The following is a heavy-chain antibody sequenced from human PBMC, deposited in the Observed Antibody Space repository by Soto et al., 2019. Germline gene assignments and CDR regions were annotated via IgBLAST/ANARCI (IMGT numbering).Heavy chain of an antibody. V-gene: IGHV4-59*12. D-gene: IGHD2-21*02. CDR1: GGSISSYY. CDR2: IYYSGIT. CDR3: ARRYGGNSGDY. Sequence: PSETLSLTCTVSGGSISSYYWSWIRQPPGKGLEWIGYIYYSGITNYNPSLKSRVTISVDTSKNQFSLKLSSVTAADTAVYYCARRYGGNSGDYWGQGTLVTVS. J-gene: IGHJ4*02.